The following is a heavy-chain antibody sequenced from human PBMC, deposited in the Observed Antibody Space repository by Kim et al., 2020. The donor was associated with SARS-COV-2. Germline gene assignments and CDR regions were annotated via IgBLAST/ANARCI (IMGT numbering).Heavy chain of an antibody. CDR2: VSFDGSRI. Sequence: GGSLRLSCSTYGFTFSHYAIHWLRQAPGKGLERVAVVSFDGSRIYYADAVQGRFTISRDRSTNTVHLEMNDLSLEDTALYYCARDVGGGVSPAAIDYY. CDR1: GFTFSHYA. V-gene: IGHV3-30*03. CDR3: ARDVGGGVSPAAIDYY. J-gene: IGHJ6*01. D-gene: IGHD2-2*01.